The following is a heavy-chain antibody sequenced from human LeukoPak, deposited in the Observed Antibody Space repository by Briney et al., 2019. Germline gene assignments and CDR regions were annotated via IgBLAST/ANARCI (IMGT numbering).Heavy chain of an antibody. D-gene: IGHD6-19*01. CDR2: IYYSGST. CDR1: GGSISSYY. J-gene: IGHJ4*02. CDR3: ARETSLAGFASGLGFNY. V-gene: IGHV4-59*01. Sequence: LETLSLTCTVSGGSISSYYWSWIRQPPGKGLEWIGYIYYSGSTNYNPSLKSRVTISVDTSKNQFSLKLSSVTAADTATYYCARETSLAGFASGLGFNYWGQGILVTVSS.